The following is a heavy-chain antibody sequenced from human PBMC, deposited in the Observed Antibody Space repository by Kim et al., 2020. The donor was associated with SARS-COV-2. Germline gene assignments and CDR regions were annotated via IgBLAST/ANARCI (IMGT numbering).Heavy chain of an antibody. CDR2: IYHSGST. Sequence: SETLSLTCAVSGGSISSSNWWSWVRQPPGKGLEWIGEIYHSGSTNYNPSLKSRVTISVDKSKNQFSLKLSSVTAADTAVYYCARGAPSREYCSGGSCYFSSGYYVYWGQGTLVTVSS. CDR3: ARGAPSREYCSGGSCYFSSGYYVY. J-gene: IGHJ4*02. V-gene: IGHV4-4*02. CDR1: GGSISSSNW. D-gene: IGHD2-15*01.